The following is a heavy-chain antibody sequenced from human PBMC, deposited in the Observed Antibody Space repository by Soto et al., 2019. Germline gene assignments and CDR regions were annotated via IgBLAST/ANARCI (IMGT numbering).Heavy chain of an antibody. J-gene: IGHJ4*02. Sequence: PGGSLRLSCAASGFTFSSYAMSWVRQAPGKGLEWVSAISGSGGSTYYADSVKGRFAISRDNSKNTLYLQMNSLRAEDTAVYYCAKNHRDITIFDYWGQGTLVTVSS. CDR1: GFTFSSYA. D-gene: IGHD3-3*01. CDR2: ISGSGGST. V-gene: IGHV3-23*01. CDR3: AKNHRDITIFDY.